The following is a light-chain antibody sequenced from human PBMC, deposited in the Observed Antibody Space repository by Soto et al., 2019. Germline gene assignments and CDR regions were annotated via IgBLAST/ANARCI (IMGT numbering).Light chain of an antibody. Sequence: QSALTQPASVSGSPGQSITTACTGTSSVVGGYNYVSWYQQYPGKAPRLVISDVSNRPSGVSNRFSGSKSGNSASLTISGLQAEDEADYYCSSYTSSSTYVFGTGTKVTVL. CDR1: SSVVGGYNY. CDR2: DVS. J-gene: IGLJ1*01. V-gene: IGLV2-14*01. CDR3: SSYTSSSTYV.